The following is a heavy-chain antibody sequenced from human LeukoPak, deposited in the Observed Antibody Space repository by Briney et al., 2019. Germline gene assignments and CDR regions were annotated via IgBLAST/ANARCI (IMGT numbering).Heavy chain of an antibody. CDR2: ISYDGTNE. Sequence: AVISYDGTNEYYADSVRGRFTISRDNFKNTLDLQMNSLRDEDTAVYYCAKGLYSGNDPIDYWGQGTLVSVSS. CDR3: AKGLYSGNDPIDY. J-gene: IGHJ4*02. D-gene: IGHD5-12*01. V-gene: IGHV3-30*18.